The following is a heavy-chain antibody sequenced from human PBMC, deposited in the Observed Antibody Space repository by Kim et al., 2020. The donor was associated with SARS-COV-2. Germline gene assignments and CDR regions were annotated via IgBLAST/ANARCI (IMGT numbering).Heavy chain of an antibody. CDR3: ETDLRRALNDY. V-gene: IGHV3-23*01. Sequence: SKYYADPVKGRFTIARDHSKNTLYLQMNSLRGEDTAIYFCETDLRRALNDYWGQGTVVTVSS. CDR2: SK. D-gene: IGHD6-6*01. J-gene: IGHJ4*02.